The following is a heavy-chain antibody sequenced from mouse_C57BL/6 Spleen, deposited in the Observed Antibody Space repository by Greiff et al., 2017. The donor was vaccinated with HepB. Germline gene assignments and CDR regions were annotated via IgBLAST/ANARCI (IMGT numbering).Heavy chain of an antibody. CDR1: GFTFSSYA. J-gene: IGHJ2*01. Sequence: EVKLVESGGGLVKPGGSLKLSCAASGFTFSSYAMSWVRQTPEKRLEWVATISDGGSYTYYPDNVKGRFTISRDNAKNNLYLQMSHLKSEDTAMYYCARDEGITTVPFDYWGQGTTLTVSS. CDR2: ISDGGSYT. CDR3: ARDEGITTVPFDY. D-gene: IGHD1-1*01. V-gene: IGHV5-4*01.